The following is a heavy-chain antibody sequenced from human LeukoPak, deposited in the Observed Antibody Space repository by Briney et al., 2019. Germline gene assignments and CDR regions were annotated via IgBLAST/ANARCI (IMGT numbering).Heavy chain of an antibody. Sequence: PSETLSLTCAVSGGSISSGGYSWSWIRQPPGKGLEWIGYIYHSGSTYYNPSLKSRVTISVDRSKNQFSLKLSSVTAADTAVYYCAREGGWYTLYYFDYWGQGTLVTVSS. CDR2: IYHSGST. CDR3: AREGGWYTLYYFDY. D-gene: IGHD6-19*01. V-gene: IGHV4-30-2*01. CDR1: GGSISSGGYS. J-gene: IGHJ4*02.